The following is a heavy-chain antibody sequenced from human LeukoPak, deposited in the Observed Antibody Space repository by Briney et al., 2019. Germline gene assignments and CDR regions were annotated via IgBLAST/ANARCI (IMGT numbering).Heavy chain of an antibody. D-gene: IGHD3-10*01. V-gene: IGHV4-34*12. CDR3: AREATMVRGLSWFDP. Sequence: PSETLSLTCAVYGGSFSDYYWSWIRQPPGKGLEWTGEIIHSGSTNYNPSRKSRVTISVDTSKNQFSVKLSSVTAADTAVYYCAREATMVRGLSWFDPWGQGTLVTVSS. J-gene: IGHJ5*02. CDR1: GGSFSDYY. CDR2: IIHSGST.